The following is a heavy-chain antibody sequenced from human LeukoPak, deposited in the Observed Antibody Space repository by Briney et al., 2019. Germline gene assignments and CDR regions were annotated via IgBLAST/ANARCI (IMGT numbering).Heavy chain of an antibody. CDR2: ISSSSSTI. D-gene: IGHD3-10*01. CDR3: ARDDLGWFGELLVDY. CDR1: GFTFSSYS. J-gene: IGHJ4*02. V-gene: IGHV3-48*01. Sequence: GGSLRLSCAASGFTFSSYSMNWVRQAPGKGLEWVSYISSSSSTIYYADSAKGRFTISRDNAKNSLYLQMNSLRAEDTAVYYCARDDLGWFGELLVDYWGQGTLVTVSS.